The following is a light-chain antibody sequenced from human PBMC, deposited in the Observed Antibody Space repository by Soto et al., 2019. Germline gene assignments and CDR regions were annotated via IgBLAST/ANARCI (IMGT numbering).Light chain of an antibody. CDR1: QSLLHSNGYNY. V-gene: IGKV2-28*01. Sequence: DIVMTQSPLSLPVTPGEPASISCRSSQSLLHSNGYNYLDWYLQKPGQSPQLLIYLGSNRASGVPDRFSGSGSGIDFTLKISRVEAEDVGVYYCMQALQTPLTFGGGTKVVSK. J-gene: IGKJ4*01. CDR2: LGS. CDR3: MQALQTPLT.